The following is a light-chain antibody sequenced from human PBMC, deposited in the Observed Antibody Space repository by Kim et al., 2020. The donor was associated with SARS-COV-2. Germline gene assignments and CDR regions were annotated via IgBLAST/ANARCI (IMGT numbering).Light chain of an antibody. CDR1: QSISNY. CDR3: QQGYSTPPYT. Sequence: DIQMTQSPSSLSASVGDRVTITCRASQSISNYLNWYQQKPGKAPHLLIYGASSLHSGVPSRFSGSGSGTDFTLTISSLQPEDFATYYCQQGYSTPPYTLGQGTKLEIK. J-gene: IGKJ2*01. CDR2: GAS. V-gene: IGKV1-39*01.